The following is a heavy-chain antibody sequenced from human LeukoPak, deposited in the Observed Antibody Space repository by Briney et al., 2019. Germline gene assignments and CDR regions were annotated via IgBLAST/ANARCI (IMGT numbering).Heavy chain of an antibody. CDR1: GFTFSSYS. V-gene: IGHV3-21*01. J-gene: IGHJ4*02. CDR3: ARASYSSSSPSPIDY. Sequence: GGSLRLSCAASGFTFSSYSINWVRQAPGKGLEWVSSISSSSSYIYYADSVKGRFTISRDNAKNSLYLQMNSLRAEDTAVYYCARASYSSSSPSPIDYWGQGTLVTVSS. D-gene: IGHD6-6*01. CDR2: ISSSSSYI.